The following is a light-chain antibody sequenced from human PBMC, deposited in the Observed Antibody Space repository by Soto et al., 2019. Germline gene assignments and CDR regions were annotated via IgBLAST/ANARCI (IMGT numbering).Light chain of an antibody. J-gene: IGLJ1*01. Sequence: QSVLTQPASVSGYPGQSIDISCTGTSSDVGGYNYVSWYQHHPGQAPKLIIYDVSNRPSGVSNPFSGSKSGNTASLTISGLQPEDEADYYCSSYTTSNTRQIVFGTGTKVTVL. V-gene: IGLV2-14*03. CDR3: SSYTTSNTRQIV. CDR2: DVS. CDR1: SSDVGGYNY.